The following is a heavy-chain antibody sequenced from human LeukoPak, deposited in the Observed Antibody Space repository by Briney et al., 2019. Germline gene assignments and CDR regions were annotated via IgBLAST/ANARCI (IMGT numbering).Heavy chain of an antibody. CDR2: ISSSGRTI. V-gene: IGHV3-11*01. J-gene: IGHJ4*02. CDR3: ARDPQGATGGFDY. CDR1: GFTFSDYY. Sequence: GGSLRLSCAASGFTFSDYYMNWIRQAPGKGLEWVSYISSSGRTIYYTDSVKGRFTISRDNAQNSLYLQMNSLRAEDTAVYYCARDPQGATGGFDYWGQGTLVTVSS. D-gene: IGHD1-26*01.